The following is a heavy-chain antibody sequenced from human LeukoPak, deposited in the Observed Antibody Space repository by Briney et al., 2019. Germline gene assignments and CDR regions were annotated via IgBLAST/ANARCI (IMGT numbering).Heavy chain of an antibody. CDR1: GYRFNKNW. CDR3: ARAGTLAVNPSAMPYYFDY. J-gene: IGHJ4*02. CDR2: IKQGGSEM. D-gene: IGHD2-2*01. Sequence: GGPLTLSCAVCGYRFNKNWMIWLPQARGKALEGVANIKQGGSEMSYVDSVEGRFTVSRDNAKNSLFLQMDSLRTEDTAVYYCARAGTLAVNPSAMPYYFDYWGQGSLVTVSS. V-gene: IGHV3-7*01.